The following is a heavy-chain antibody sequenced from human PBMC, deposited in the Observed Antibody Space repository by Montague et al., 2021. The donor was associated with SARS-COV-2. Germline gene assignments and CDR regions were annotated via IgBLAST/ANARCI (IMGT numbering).Heavy chain of an antibody. V-gene: IGHV3-72*01. J-gene: IGHJ6*02. CDR2: IRIKAYSYTI. Sequence: SLRLSCAASGFTFSGYSMDWVRQAPGKGLEWVALIRIKAYSYTIEYAASVKGRFTISRADSQNSLYLQMNSLKTNDTAVYYCAREYYFGMDVWGQGTAVTVSS. CDR3: AREYYFGMDV. CDR1: GFTFSGYS.